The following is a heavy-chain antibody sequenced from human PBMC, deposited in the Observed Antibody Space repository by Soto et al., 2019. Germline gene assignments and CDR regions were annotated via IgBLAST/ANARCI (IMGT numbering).Heavy chain of an antibody. V-gene: IGHV4-59*01. Sequence: SETLSLTCTVSGGSISSYYWSWIRQPPGKGLEWIGYIYYSGSTNYNPSLKSRVTISVDTSKNQFSLKLSSVTAVDTAVYYCARLGYCSGGSCYSPSYYYGMDVWGQGTTVTVPS. CDR3: ARLGYCSGGSCYSPSYYYGMDV. CDR2: IYYSGST. D-gene: IGHD2-15*01. CDR1: GGSISSYY. J-gene: IGHJ6*02.